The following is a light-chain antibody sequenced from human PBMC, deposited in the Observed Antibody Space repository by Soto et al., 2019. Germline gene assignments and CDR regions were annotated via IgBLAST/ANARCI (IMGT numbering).Light chain of an antibody. CDR1: SSDVGGYNY. V-gene: IGLV2-14*01. CDR2: AVS. Sequence: QSVLTQPASVSGSPGQSITISCTGTSSDVGGYNYVSWYQQHPGKAPKLMIYAVSNRPSGVSNRFSGSKSGNTATLTISGLRAEDEADYYCCSYTVSGTYVFGTGTKVTVL. J-gene: IGLJ1*01. CDR3: CSYTVSGTYV.